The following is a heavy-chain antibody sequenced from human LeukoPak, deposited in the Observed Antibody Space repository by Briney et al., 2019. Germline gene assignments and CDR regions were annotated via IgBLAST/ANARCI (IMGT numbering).Heavy chain of an antibody. J-gene: IGHJ4*02. CDR2: IIPIFGIA. V-gene: IGHV1-69*04. CDR3: ARDFPYYDILTGSGVFDY. D-gene: IGHD3-9*01. Sequence: GASVEVSCKASGGTFSSYAISWVRQAPGQGLEWMGRIIPIFGIANYAQKFQGRVTITADKSTSTAYMELSSLRSEDTAVYYCARDFPYYDILTGSGVFDYWGQGTLVTVSS. CDR1: GGTFSSYA.